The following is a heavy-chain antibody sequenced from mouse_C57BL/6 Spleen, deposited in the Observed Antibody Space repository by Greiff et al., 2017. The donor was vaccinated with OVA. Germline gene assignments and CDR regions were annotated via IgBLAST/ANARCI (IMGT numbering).Heavy chain of an antibody. CDR1: GYTFTSYW. CDR2: IYPGSGST. CDR3: AKYSSGAYYYAMDY. J-gene: IGHJ4*01. V-gene: IGHV1-55*01. Sequence: VQLQQPGAELVKPGASVKMSCKASGYTFTSYWITWVKQRPGQGLEWIGDIYPGSGSTNYNEKFKSKATLTVDTSSSTAYLQLSSLTSEDSAVYYSAKYSSGAYYYAMDYWGKGTSVTVSS. D-gene: IGHD3-2*02.